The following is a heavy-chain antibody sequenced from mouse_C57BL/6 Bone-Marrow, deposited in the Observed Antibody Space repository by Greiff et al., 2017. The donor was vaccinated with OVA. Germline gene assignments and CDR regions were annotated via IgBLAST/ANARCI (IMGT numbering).Heavy chain of an antibody. J-gene: IGHJ4*01. CDR2: IDTETGGT. V-gene: IGHV1-15*01. CDR1: GYTFTDYE. Sequence: QVQLQQSGAELVRPGASVTLSCKASGYTFTDYEMHWVKQTPVHGLEWIGAIDTETGGTAYNQKFKGKAILTADKSSSTAYMELRSLTSEDSAVYYCTRGYSNYYAMDYWGQGTSVTVSS. D-gene: IGHD2-5*01. CDR3: TRGYSNYYAMDY.